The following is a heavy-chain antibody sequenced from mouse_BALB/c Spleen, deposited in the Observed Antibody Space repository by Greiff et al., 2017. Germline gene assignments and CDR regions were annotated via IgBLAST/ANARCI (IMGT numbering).Heavy chain of an antibody. D-gene: IGHD1-1*01. J-gene: IGHJ4*01. CDR3: AILILRSPTYALEY. CDR1: GYTFTDYA. Sequence: QVQLQQSGPELVRPGVSVKISCKGSGYTFTDYAMHWVKQSHAKSLEWIGVISTYYGNTNYNQKFKGKATMTVDKSSSTAYMEHARLTSEDSAIYYCAILILRSPTYALEYWGQGTTVTVST. V-gene: IGHV1-67*01. CDR2: ISTYYGNT.